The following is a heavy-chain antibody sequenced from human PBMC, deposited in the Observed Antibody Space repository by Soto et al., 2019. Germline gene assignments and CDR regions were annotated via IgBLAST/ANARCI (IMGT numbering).Heavy chain of an antibody. D-gene: IGHD4-17*01. Sequence: SATLSITCAVSGGSISGGGYSWSWIRQPPGKGLEWIGYIYHSGSTYYNPSLKSRVTISVDRSKKEFSLRLSSVTAADTAVYYCARGDYGDYSYFDSWGRGTLVTVSS. CDR1: GGSISGGGYS. V-gene: IGHV4-30-2*01. CDR2: IYHSGST. J-gene: IGHJ4*02. CDR3: ARGDYGDYSYFDS.